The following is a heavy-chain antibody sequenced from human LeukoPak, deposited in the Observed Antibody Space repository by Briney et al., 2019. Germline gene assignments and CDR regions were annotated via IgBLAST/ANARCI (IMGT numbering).Heavy chain of an antibody. V-gene: IGHV3-7*05. J-gene: IGHJ4*02. Sequence: GGSLRLSCAASGFTFSSYWMSWGRQAPGKGLEWGANIKQDVSEKYYVDSVKGRFTISRDNAKNSLYLQMNSLRAEDTAVYYCARDWVGFCSGSSCYGGLDYWGQGTLVTVSS. CDR3: ARDWVGFCSGSSCYGGLDY. D-gene: IGHD2-2*01. CDR2: IKQDVSEK. CDR1: GFTFSSYW.